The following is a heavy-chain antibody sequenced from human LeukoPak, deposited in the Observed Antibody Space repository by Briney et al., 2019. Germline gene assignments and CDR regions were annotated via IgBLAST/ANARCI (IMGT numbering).Heavy chain of an antibody. CDR3: ARGGYFDWLNY. D-gene: IGHD3-9*01. V-gene: IGHV4-59*11. CDR1: GDSISSHY. Sequence: PSETLSLACTVSGDSISSHYWSWLRQSPGKGPEWIGYIHDTGSTNYNPSLKSRVTISVDTSKNQFSLKLRSVTAADTAVYYCARGGYFDWLNYWGQGTLVTVSS. J-gene: IGHJ4*02. CDR2: IHDTGST.